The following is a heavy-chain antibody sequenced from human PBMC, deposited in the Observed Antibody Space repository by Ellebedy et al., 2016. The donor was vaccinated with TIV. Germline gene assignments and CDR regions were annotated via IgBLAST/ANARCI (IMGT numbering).Heavy chain of an antibody. D-gene: IGHD3-3*01. V-gene: IGHV4-59*01. Sequence: MPSETLSLTCTVSGGSTSGYNWSWIRQPPGKGLEWIGSIYYSGTTNYNPSLKSRITVSVDTSKNQLSLKLSSVTAADTAVYYCARARFVTNNWFDPWGQGTLVTVSS. CDR2: IYYSGTT. CDR3: ARARFVTNNWFDP. J-gene: IGHJ5*02. CDR1: GGSTSGYN.